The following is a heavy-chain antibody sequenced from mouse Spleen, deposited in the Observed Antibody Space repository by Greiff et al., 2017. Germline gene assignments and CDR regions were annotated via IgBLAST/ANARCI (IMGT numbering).Heavy chain of an antibody. CDR2: IHPSDSDT. J-gene: IGHJ1*01. V-gene: IGHV1-74*01. CDR3: AIRRYDYDGGWYFDV. Sequence: QVQLQQPGAELVKPGASVKVSCKASGYGFTSYWMHWVKQRPGQGLEWIGRIHPSDSDTNYNQKFKGKATLTVDKSSSTAYMQLSSLTSEDSAVYYCAIRRYDYDGGWYFDVWGAGTTVTVSS. D-gene: IGHD2-4*01. CDR1: GYGFTSYW.